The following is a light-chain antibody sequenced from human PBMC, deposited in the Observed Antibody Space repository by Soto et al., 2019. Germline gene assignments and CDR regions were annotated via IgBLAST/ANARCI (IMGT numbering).Light chain of an antibody. J-gene: IGKJ1*01. Sequence: EIVLTQSPGTLSLSPGERATLSCRASQSISNNHLAWYQQKPGQGPRLLILDASSRATGIPDRFSASGSGNDFTLTISRLEPEDFAVYYCQQSGGSPRTFGQGTKVEIK. CDR3: QQSGGSPRT. CDR1: QSISNNH. V-gene: IGKV3-20*01. CDR2: DAS.